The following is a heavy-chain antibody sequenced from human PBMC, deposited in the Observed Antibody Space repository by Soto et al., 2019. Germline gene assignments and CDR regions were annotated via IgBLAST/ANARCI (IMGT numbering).Heavy chain of an antibody. V-gene: IGHV1-3*01. D-gene: IGHD2-2*02. Sequence: ASVKVSCKASGYTFTSYAMHWVRQAPGQRLEWMGWINAGNGNTKYSQKFQGRVTITRDTSASTAYMELSSLRSEDTAVYYCARDQVVVVPAAIRGGRSYYYGMDVWGQGTTVTVSS. CDR1: GYTFTSYA. J-gene: IGHJ6*02. CDR3: ARDQVVVVPAAIRGGRSYYYGMDV. CDR2: INAGNGNT.